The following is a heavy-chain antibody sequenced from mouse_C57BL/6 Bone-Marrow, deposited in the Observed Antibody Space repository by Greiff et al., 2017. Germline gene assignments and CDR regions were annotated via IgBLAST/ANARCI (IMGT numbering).Heavy chain of an antibody. J-gene: IGHJ4*01. CDR1: GYTFTSYW. CDR3: ARVVGGAMDY. CDR2: IYPSDSET. V-gene: IGHV1-61*01. D-gene: IGHD1-1*02. Sequence: QVQLQQPGAELVRPGSSVKLSCKASGYTFTSYWMDWVKQRPGQGLEWIGNIYPSDSETHYNQKFKDKATLTVDKSSSTAYMQLSSLTSEDSAVYYCARVVGGAMDYWGQGTSVTVSS.